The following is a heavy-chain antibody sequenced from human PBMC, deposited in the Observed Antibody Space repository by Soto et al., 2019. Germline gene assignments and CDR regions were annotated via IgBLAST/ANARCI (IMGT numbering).Heavy chain of an antibody. CDR1: GSYY. CDR3: AIYDSCLGCSGYVDE. Sequence: GSYYERLVRRPTGKGLEWIGYIYYSGSTNYNPSLKSRVTISVDTSKNQFSLKLSSVTAADTAVEDGAIYDSCLGCSGYVDEWGQGT. J-gene: IGHJ4*02. V-gene: IGHV4-61*01. D-gene: IGHD3-22*01. CDR2: IYYSGST.